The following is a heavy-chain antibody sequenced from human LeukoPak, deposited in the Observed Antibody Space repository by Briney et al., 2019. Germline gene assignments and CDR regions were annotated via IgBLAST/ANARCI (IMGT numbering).Heavy chain of an antibody. V-gene: IGHV1-46*01. CDR3: ASGAAIYSYGPWYFDY. CDR1: GYTFTSYY. D-gene: IGHD5-18*01. CDR2: INPSGGST. Sequence: ASVKVSCKASGYTFTSYYMHWVRQAPGQGLEWMGIINPSGGSTSYAQKFQGRVTMTRDTSTSTVYMELSSLRSEDTAVYYCASGAAIYSYGPWYFDYWGQGTLVTVSS. J-gene: IGHJ4*02.